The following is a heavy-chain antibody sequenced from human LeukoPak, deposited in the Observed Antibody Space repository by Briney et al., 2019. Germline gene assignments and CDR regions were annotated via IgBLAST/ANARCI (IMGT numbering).Heavy chain of an antibody. Sequence: ASVKVSCKASGYTLTRYFIHWVRQAPGQGLEWMGIINPNGGSTSYPQKFQGRVTISVDTSKNQFSLKLSSVTAADTAVYYCARRPYSSSSGLATYMDVWGKGTTVTVSS. V-gene: IGHV1-46*01. D-gene: IGHD6-6*01. CDR1: GYTLTRYF. CDR2: INPNGGST. J-gene: IGHJ6*03. CDR3: ARRPYSSSSGLATYMDV.